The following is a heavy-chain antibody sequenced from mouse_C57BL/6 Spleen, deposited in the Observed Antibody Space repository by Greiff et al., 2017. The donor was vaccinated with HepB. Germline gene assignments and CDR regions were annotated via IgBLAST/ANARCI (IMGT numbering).Heavy chain of an antibody. CDR1: GYAFSSSW. V-gene: IGHV1-82*01. J-gene: IGHJ3*01. Sequence: VQLQQSGPELVKPGASVKISCKASGYAFSSSWMNWVKQRPGKGLEWIGRIYPGDGDTNYNGKFKGKATLTADKSSSTAYMQLSSLTSADSAVYVCATHGSSPSWFAYWGQGTLVTVSA. CDR3: ATHGSSPSWFAY. D-gene: IGHD1-1*01. CDR2: IYPGDGDT.